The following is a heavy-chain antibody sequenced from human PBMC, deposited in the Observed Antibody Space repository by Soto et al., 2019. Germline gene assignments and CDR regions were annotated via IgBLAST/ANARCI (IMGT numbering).Heavy chain of an antibody. D-gene: IGHD3-10*01. CDR2: INAGNGNT. Sequence: ASVKVSCKASGYTFTSYAMHWVRQAPGQRLEWMGWINAGNGNTKYSQKFQGRVTITRDTSASTAYMELSSLRSEDTAVYYCAREGKGIGFGELSPPKSLGYSAYYFDYWGQGTLVTVSS. CDR1: GYTFTSYA. CDR3: AREGKGIGFGELSPPKSLGYSAYYFDY. J-gene: IGHJ4*02. V-gene: IGHV1-3*01.